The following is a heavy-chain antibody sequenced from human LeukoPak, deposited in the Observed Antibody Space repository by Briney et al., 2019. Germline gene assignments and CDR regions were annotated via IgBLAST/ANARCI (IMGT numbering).Heavy chain of an antibody. Sequence: GGSLRLXCAAXGXXXXXAWMXXXXXAXGXGLEWVGRIKXXTXXXTTDYAXXXXXRLTISRDDSKNTLYLQMNSLKTEDTAVYYCTSRXXXYSSSCFPVGDYWXXGTLVTVSS. V-gene: IGHV3-15*01. CDR3: TSRXXXYSSSCFPVGDY. CDR2: IKXXTXXXTT. D-gene: IGHD6-13*01. CDR1: GXXXXXAW. J-gene: IGHJ4*02.